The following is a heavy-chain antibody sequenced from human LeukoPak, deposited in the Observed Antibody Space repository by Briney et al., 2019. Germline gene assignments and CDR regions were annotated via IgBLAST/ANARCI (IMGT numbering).Heavy chain of an antibody. Sequence: SSETLSLTCTVFGASISNYYWSWIRQPPGKGLECIGYVSYSGRTNHNPSLKSRVTISADTSKNQFSLKLTSVTAANTAVYYCARHERGAENYWGQGTLVTVSS. CDR1: GASISNYY. CDR3: ARHERGAENY. D-gene: IGHD1-1*01. CDR2: VSYSGRT. V-gene: IGHV4-59*08. J-gene: IGHJ4*02.